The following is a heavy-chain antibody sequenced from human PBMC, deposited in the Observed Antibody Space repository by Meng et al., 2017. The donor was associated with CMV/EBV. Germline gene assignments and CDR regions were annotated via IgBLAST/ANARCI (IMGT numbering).Heavy chain of an antibody. CDR1: GFTVSSNY. D-gene: IGHD4-17*01. V-gene: IGHV3-53*01. CDR2: IYSGGGT. J-gene: IGHJ4*02. Sequence: GESLKISCAASGFTVSSNYMSLVRQAPGKGLEWVSVIYSGGGTYYADSVKGRFTISRDNSKNTLYLQMNSLRAEDTAVYYCARRGVTTKEFDYWGQGTLVTVSS. CDR3: ARRGVTTKEFDY.